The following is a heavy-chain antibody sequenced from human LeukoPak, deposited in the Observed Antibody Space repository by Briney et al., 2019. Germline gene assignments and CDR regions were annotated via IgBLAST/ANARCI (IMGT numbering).Heavy chain of an antibody. CDR3: ARELYDSSGYHYYRDFDY. D-gene: IGHD3-22*01. V-gene: IGHV1-8*01. Sequence: ASVTVSCKTSGYTFPSYDINWVRQATGQGLEWMGWMNPNTGNTGYAQKFQGRVTMTRNTSISTAYMELSSLRSEDTAVYYCARELYDSSGYHYYRDFDYWGQGTLVTVSS. J-gene: IGHJ4*02. CDR2: MNPNTGNT. CDR1: GYTFPSYD.